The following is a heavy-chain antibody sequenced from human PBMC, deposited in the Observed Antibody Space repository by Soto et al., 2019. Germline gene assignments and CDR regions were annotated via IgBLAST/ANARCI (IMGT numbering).Heavy chain of an antibody. CDR1: GFTFKNYA. D-gene: IGHD5-12*01. Sequence: EGQLLESGGGLVQPGGSLRLSCLASGFTFKNYAMTWVRRAPGKGLEWVASIGAAGTYIYYPDSVKGRFTISRDNSKNTVSLQMNSLRAEDTAVYYCAKDGYSGYGYYFDYWGQGTQVTGSS. V-gene: IGHV3-23*01. CDR3: AKDGYSGYGYYFDY. CDR2: IGAAGTYI. J-gene: IGHJ4*02.